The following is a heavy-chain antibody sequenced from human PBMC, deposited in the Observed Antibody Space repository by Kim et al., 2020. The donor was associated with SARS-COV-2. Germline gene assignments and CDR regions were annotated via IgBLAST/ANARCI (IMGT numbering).Heavy chain of an antibody. Sequence: ASVKVSCKASGYTFTSYYMHWVRQAPGQGLEWMGIINPSGGSTSYAQKFQGRVTMTRDTSTSTVYMELSSLRSEDTAVYYCARGGLLWWELHWFDPWGQGTLVTVSS. V-gene: IGHV1-46*01. CDR1: GYTFTSYY. J-gene: IGHJ5*02. CDR3: ARGGLLWWELHWFDP. D-gene: IGHD1-26*01. CDR2: INPSGGST.